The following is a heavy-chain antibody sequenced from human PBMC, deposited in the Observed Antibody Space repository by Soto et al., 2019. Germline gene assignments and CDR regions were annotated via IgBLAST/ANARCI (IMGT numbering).Heavy chain of an antibody. CDR3: AKVGSGVLWFGELRVDY. CDR1: GFTFSSYG. V-gene: IGHV3-30*18. CDR2: ISYDGSNK. Sequence: QVQLVESGGGVVQPGRSLRLSCAASGFTFSSYGMHWVRQAPGKGLEWVAVISYDGSNKYYADSVKGRFTISRDNSKNTLYLQMNSLRAEDTAVYYCAKVGSGVLWFGELRVDYWGQGPLVTVSS. J-gene: IGHJ4*02. D-gene: IGHD3-10*01.